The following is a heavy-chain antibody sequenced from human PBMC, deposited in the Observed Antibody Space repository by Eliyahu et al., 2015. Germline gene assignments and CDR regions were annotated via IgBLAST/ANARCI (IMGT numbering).Heavy chain of an antibody. CDR1: GGSISSYY. J-gene: IGHJ5*02. V-gene: IGHV4-59*01. CDR3: ARDQGSGWYNWFDP. Sequence: QVQLQESGPGLVKPSETLSLXCXVXGGSISSYYWSWIRXPPGKGLEWIGYIYYSGSTNYNPSLKSRVTISVDTSKNQFSLKLSSVTAADTAVYYCARDQGSGWYNWFDPWGQGTLVTVSS. D-gene: IGHD6-19*01. CDR2: IYYSGST.